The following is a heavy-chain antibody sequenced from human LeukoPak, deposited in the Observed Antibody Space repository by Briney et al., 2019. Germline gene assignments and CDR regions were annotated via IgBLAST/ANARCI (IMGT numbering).Heavy chain of an antibody. CDR2: ISSSSSTI. D-gene: IGHD6-19*01. CDR3: ARDVTEYSSGWYAGYYFDY. J-gene: IGHJ4*02. V-gene: IGHV3-48*04. CDR1: GFTFSSYS. Sequence: PGGSLRLSCAASGFTFSSYSMNWVRQAPGKGLEWVSYISSSSSTIYYADSVKGRFTISRDNAKNSLYLRMNSLRAEDTAVYYCARDVTEYSSGWYAGYYFDYWGQGTLVTVSS.